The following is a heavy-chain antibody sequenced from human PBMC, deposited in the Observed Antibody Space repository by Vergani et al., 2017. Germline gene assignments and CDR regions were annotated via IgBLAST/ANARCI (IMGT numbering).Heavy chain of an antibody. V-gene: IGHV4-4*07. J-gene: IGHJ4*02. CDR3: ATGAGPFDI. CDR1: GAPISYWC. CDR2: LCPSGST. Sequence: QVQMQESGPGLVTTSETLSLICSASGAPISYWCWSWLRQPAGKGLEWIGRLCPSGSTNYNPSLKSRVTMSIDTSKNQFSLKLTSVTAADTAVYYCATGAGPFDIWGQGTLVTVSS. D-gene: IGHD7-27*01.